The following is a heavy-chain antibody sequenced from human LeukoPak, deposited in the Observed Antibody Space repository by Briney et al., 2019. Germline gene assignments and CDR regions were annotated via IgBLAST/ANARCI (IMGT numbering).Heavy chain of an antibody. Sequence: PGGSLRLSCAASGFTFSSYGMHWVRQAPGKGLEWVAFIRHDGSNKYYADSVKGGFTISRDNSKNTLYLQMDSLRAEDTAVYYCAKAQSGSSGWYFDYWGQGTLVTVSS. CDR2: IRHDGSNK. D-gene: IGHD6-19*01. CDR1: GFTFSSYG. CDR3: AKAQSGSSGWYFDY. J-gene: IGHJ4*02. V-gene: IGHV3-30*02.